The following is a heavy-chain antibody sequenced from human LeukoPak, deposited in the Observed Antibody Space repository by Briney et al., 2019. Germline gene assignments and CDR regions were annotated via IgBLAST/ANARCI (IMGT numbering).Heavy chain of an antibody. CDR3: ARDLCRRGASCFRPGYFDY. CDR1: GYTFTSYG. D-gene: IGHD2-2*01. V-gene: IGHV1-18*01. CDR2: ISAYNGNT. Sequence: ASVKVSCKASGYTFTSYGISWVRQAPGQGLEWMGWISAYNGNTNYAQNLQGRVTMTTDTSTRSAYMELSRLRSDDTAVYYCARDLCRRGASCFRPGYFDYWGQGTLVTVSS. J-gene: IGHJ4*02.